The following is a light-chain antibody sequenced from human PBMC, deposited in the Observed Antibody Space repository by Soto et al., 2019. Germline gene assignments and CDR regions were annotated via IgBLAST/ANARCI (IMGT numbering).Light chain of an antibody. CDR2: DVS. Sequence: QSALTQPASVSGSPGQSITISCTGTSSDVGGYNYVSWYQQHPGKAPKLMIYDVSNRPSGVSNRFSGSKSGNTASLTISGLQAEDEADYYCSSYTISSTPLYVFGTGTKLTV. V-gene: IGLV2-14*01. CDR3: SSYTISSTPLYV. J-gene: IGLJ1*01. CDR1: SSDVGGYNY.